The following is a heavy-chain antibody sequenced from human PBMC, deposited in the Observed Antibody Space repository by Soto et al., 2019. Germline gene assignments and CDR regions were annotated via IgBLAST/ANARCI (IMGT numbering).Heavy chain of an antibody. CDR3: ARAEFTVTKSNWFDP. CDR1: GGSIGSYY. V-gene: IGHV4-59*01. J-gene: IGHJ5*02. CDR2: IYYSGST. D-gene: IGHD4-4*01. Sequence: PSETLRLRYTVSGGSIGSYYGRWIRQHPGKGLEWIGYIYYSGSTNYNPSLKSRVTISVDTSKNQFSLKLSSVTAADTAVYYCARAEFTVTKSNWFDPWGQGTLVTVSS.